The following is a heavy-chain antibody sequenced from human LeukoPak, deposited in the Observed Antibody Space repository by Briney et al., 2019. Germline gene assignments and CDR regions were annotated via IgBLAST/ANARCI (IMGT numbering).Heavy chain of an antibody. CDR1: GFTFSSNS. Sequence: GGSLRLSCEASGFTFSSNSMNWVRQAPGAGLEWISFISGSGSAMYYADSVKGRFTISRDNAKNSLYLQMNSLRDDDTAVYYCARDPGLDIWGQGTLITVSS. J-gene: IGHJ4*02. V-gene: IGHV3-48*02. CDR2: ISGSGSAM. CDR3: ARDPGLDI.